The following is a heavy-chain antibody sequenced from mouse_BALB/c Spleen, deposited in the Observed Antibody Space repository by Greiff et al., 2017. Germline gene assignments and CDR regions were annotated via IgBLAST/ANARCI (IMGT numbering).Heavy chain of an antibody. CDR2: ILPGSGYT. Sequence: VQLQQSGAELMKPGASVKISCKATGYTFSSYWIEWVKQRPGHGLEWIGEILPGSGYTNYNEKFKGKATLTADTSSSTAYMQLSSLTSEDSAIYYCARWGGYDGIYDMDYWGQGTSVTVSS. V-gene: IGHV1-9*01. CDR3: ARWGGYDGIYDMDY. CDR1: GYTFSSYW. D-gene: IGHD2-2*01. J-gene: IGHJ4*01.